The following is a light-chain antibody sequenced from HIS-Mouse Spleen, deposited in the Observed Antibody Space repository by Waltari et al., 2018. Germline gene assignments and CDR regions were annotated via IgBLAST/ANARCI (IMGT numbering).Light chain of an antibody. V-gene: IGLV2-14*03. CDR1: RRAVGAYNH. CDR3: SSYTSSSTLV. Sequence: QSALTQPASVSGSPGQSITLSCPAPRRAVGAYNHLPWYQQHPGKAPKLMIYDVSNRPSGVSNRFSGSKSGNTASLTISGLQAEDEADYYCSSYTSSSTLVFGGGTKLTVL. CDR2: DVS. J-gene: IGLJ2*01.